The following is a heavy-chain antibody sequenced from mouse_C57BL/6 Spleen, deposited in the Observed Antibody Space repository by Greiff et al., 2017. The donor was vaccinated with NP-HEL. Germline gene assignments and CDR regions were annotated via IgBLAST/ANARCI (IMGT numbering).Heavy chain of an antibody. J-gene: IGHJ3*01. D-gene: IGHD2-4*01. V-gene: IGHV1-82*01. Sequence: VQLVESGPELVKPGASVKISCKASGYAFSSSWMNWVKQRPGQGLEWIGRIYPGDGDTNYNGKFTGKATLTADKSSSTAYMQLSSLTSEDSAVYFCASEDYDPWFAYWGQGTLVTVSA. CDR3: ASEDYDPWFAY. CDR2: IYPGDGDT. CDR1: GYAFSSSW.